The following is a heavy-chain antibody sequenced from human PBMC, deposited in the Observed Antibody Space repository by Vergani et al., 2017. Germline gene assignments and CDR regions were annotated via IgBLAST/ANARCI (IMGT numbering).Heavy chain of an antibody. Sequence: EVQLVEAGGGLVQPGGSLRLSCTASGFTFQAFAFHWVRQVSGRGLEWVSGIDRNYGVKNGNSFEGRFSISRDNSKKAVFLQMNNLRHEDTALYFCLKDNDYDADGSFDLWGRGTLVTFSS. J-gene: IGHJ2*01. CDR2: IDRNYGVK. CDR3: LKDNDYDADGSFDL. V-gene: IGHV3-9*01. D-gene: IGHD3-16*01. CDR1: GFTFQAFA.